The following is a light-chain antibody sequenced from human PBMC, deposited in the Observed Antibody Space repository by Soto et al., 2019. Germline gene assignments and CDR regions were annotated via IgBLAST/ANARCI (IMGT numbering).Light chain of an antibody. V-gene: IGKV3-11*01. J-gene: IGKJ4*01. Sequence: EIVLTQSPATLSLSPGERATLSCRASQSVSSFLAWYQQKPGQAPRLLIYDVSSRATGIPTRFSGSGSGTEFTLNLSSQEHEDFPVYYCQQRSHWPLTFGGGTKVEIK. CDR1: QSVSSF. CDR3: QQRSHWPLT. CDR2: DVS.